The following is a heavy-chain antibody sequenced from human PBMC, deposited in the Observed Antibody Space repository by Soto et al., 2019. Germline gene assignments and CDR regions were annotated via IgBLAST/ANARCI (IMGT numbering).Heavy chain of an antibody. J-gene: IGHJ6*02. CDR2: IYYSGST. Sequence: QVQLQESGPGLVKPSQTLSLTCTVSGGSISSGGYYWSWIRQHPGKGLEWIGYIYYSGSTYYNPSLTSRVTISVDTSKTQFSLKLSSVTAADTAVYYCAREMDTAMDTAYYYGMDVWGQGTTVTVSS. D-gene: IGHD5-18*01. V-gene: IGHV4-31*03. CDR1: GGSISSGGYY. CDR3: AREMDTAMDTAYYYGMDV.